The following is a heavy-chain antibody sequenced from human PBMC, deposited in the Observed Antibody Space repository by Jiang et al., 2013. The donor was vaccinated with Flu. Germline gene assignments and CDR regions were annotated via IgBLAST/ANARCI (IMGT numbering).Heavy chain of an antibody. Sequence: QSGSELKKPGASVKVSCKASGYTFTSYAMNWVRQAPGQGLEWMGWINTNTGNPTYAQGFTGRFVFSLDTSVSTAYLQISSLKAEDTAVYYCASSTWELLVTLDYGMDVWGQGTTVTVSS. CDR1: GYTFTSYA. J-gene: IGHJ6*02. CDR3: ASSTWELLVTLDYGMDV. D-gene: IGHD1-26*01. CDR2: INTNTGNP. V-gene: IGHV7-4-1*02.